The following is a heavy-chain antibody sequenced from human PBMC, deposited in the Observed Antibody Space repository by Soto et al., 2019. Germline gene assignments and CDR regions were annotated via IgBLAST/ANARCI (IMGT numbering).Heavy chain of an antibody. CDR3: ARGGYFDSSNYLAY. V-gene: IGHV1-69*06. J-gene: IGHJ4*02. Sequence: QVQLVQSGAELKKPGSSVNVSCKASGGTFSTNAIIWVRQAPGQGLEWMGGIIPLFGTPRYAQNFQGRVIIDRDTSASTAYMELSSLRSEDTAVYYCARGGYFDSSNYLAYWGLGTLVTVSS. CDR2: IIPLFGTP. CDR1: GGTFSTNA. D-gene: IGHD3-22*01.